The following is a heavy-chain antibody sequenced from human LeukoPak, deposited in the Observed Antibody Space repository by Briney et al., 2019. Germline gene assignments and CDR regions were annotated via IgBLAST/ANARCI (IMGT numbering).Heavy chain of an antibody. CDR2: ISGSGGST. D-gene: IGHD2-15*01. Sequence: GGSLRLSCAASGFTISSYAMSWVRQAPGKGLEWVSAISGSGGSTYYADSVKGRFTISRDNSKNTLYLQMNSLRAEDTDVYYCAKVYAGDIVVVVAATNFDYWGQGTLVTVSS. J-gene: IGHJ4*02. CDR3: AKVYAGDIVVVVAATNFDY. V-gene: IGHV3-23*01. CDR1: GFTISSYA.